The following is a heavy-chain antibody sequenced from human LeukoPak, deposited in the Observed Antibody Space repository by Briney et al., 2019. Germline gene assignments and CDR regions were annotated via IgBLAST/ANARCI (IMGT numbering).Heavy chain of an antibody. V-gene: IGHV3-30*18. CDR3: AKEAGANYFDY. D-gene: IGHD3-10*01. Sequence: GGSLRLSCAASGFTFSSYGMHWVRQAPGKGLEWVAVISYDGSNNYYADSVKGRFTISRDNSKNTLYLQMNSLRAEDTAVYYCAKEAGANYFDYWGQGTLVTVSS. CDR2: ISYDGSNN. CDR1: GFTFSSYG. J-gene: IGHJ4*02.